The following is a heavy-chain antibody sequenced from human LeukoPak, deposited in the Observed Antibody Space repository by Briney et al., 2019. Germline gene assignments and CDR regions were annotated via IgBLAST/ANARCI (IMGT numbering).Heavy chain of an antibody. CDR2: IYPGDSDT. CDR1: GYSFTSYW. CDR3: ARWYSSSWYSPAYFDY. Sequence: AGESLKISCKGSGYSFTSYWIGWVRQMPGKGLEWMGIIYPGDSDTRYSPSFQGQVTISADKSISTAYLQWSSLKASDTAMYYCARWYSSSWYSPAYFDYWGQGTLVTVSS. D-gene: IGHD6-13*01. V-gene: IGHV5-51*01. J-gene: IGHJ4*02.